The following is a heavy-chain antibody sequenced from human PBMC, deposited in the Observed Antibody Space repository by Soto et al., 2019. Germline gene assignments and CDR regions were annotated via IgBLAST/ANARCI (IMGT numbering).Heavy chain of an antibody. CDR2: ISYDGSNK. CDR1: GFTFSSYG. J-gene: IGHJ5*02. V-gene: IGHV3-30*18. D-gene: IGHD6-19*01. Sequence: QVQLVESGGGVVQPGRSLRLSCAASGFTFSSYGMHWVRQAPGKGLAWVAIISYDGSNKYYADSVKGRFTISRDNSKNTLYLQMNSLRAEDTAVYYCAKEGSSGWYLAGWFDPGGQGTLVTVSS. CDR3: AKEGSSGWYLAGWFDP.